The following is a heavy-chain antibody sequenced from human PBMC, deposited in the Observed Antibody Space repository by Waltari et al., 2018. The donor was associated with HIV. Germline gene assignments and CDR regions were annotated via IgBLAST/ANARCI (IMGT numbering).Heavy chain of an antibody. CDR1: GFTFSDYS. D-gene: IGHD2-2*01. Sequence: QVQLVESGGGLVKPGGSLKLSCAASGFTFSDYSISWIRQAPGNGLESVAYISGSGSSIYDADSVKCRFTISRHNAKNSLYLQMSSLRAEDTAVYYCARDRVVVVPAAMDVWGQGTTVTVSS. CDR3: ARDRVVVVPAAMDV. CDR2: ISGSGSSI. V-gene: IGHV3-11*04. J-gene: IGHJ6*02.